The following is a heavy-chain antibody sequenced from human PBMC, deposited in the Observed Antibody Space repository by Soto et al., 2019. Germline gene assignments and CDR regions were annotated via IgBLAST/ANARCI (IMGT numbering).Heavy chain of an antibody. J-gene: IGHJ6*02. Sequence: QVQLQESGPGLVKPSETLSLSCTVSGGSISSYYWSWFRQSPGKRMEWIGYVHHSWGSSYNPSLQSRVAISLDTSRSQFPLKVTSVPATDTAVYYCARQGFGPLHGLVDVRGQGTTVTVSS. V-gene: IGHV4-59*08. D-gene: IGHD3-10*01. CDR3: ARQGFGPLHGLVDV. CDR1: GGSISSYY. CDR2: VHHSWGS.